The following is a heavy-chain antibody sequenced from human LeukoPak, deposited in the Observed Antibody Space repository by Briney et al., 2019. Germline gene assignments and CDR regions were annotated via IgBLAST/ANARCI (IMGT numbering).Heavy chain of an antibody. Sequence: GGSLRLSCAASGFTFSNTWMAWVRQAPGKGLEWVANINQDGGTRQYADSVRGRFTIFRDNAKNSLYLEMNSLRAEDTGLYHCARDMKGNLDYWGQGTLVTVSS. D-gene: IGHD3-16*01. J-gene: IGHJ4*02. CDR3: ARDMKGNLDY. CDR2: INQDGGTR. V-gene: IGHV3-7*01. CDR1: GFTFSNTW.